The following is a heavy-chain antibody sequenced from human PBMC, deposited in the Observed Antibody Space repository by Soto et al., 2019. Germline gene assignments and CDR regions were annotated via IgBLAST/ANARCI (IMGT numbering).Heavy chain of an antibody. Sequence: QVQLQESGPGLVKPSEPLPLPCSVSGGSVSNASFYWTWIRQAPGAGLEYIGYIFYTGVTNYNPSLSSRVTISLDTSKNHFSLKLNSMTAADTAVYYCVRVLDSSWYADLWGRGTLVTVSS. CDR1: GGSVSNASFY. CDR3: VRVLDSSWYADL. CDR2: IFYTGVT. V-gene: IGHV4-61*03. D-gene: IGHD3-22*01. J-gene: IGHJ2*01.